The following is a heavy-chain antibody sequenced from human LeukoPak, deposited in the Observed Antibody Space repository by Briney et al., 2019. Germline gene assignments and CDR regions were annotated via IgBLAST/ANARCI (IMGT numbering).Heavy chain of an antibody. CDR2: IYHSGST. J-gene: IGHJ5*02. Sequence: SETLSLTCAVSGYSISSGYYWGWIRQPPGKGLEWIGSIYHSGSTYYNPSLKSRVTISVDTSKNRFSLKLSSVTAADTAVYYCATEGIAARSWFDPWGQGTLVTVSS. CDR3: ATEGIAARSWFDP. D-gene: IGHD6-6*01. V-gene: IGHV4-38-2*01. CDR1: GYSISSGYY.